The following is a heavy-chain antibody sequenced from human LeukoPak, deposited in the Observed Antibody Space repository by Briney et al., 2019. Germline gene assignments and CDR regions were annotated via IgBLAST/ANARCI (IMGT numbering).Heavy chain of an antibody. CDR2: IIGSGSST. CDR1: GFTFSRYA. V-gene: IGHV3-23*01. CDR3: AKDSRPGDGLWDFDY. D-gene: IGHD3-16*01. J-gene: IGHJ4*02. Sequence: GGSLRLSCEASGFTFSRYAMSWVRQAPGKGLEWVSGIIGSGSSTYYADSVKGRFTISRDNSKSTLYSQMNSLRDEDTAVYYCAKDSRPGDGLWDFDYWGQGALVTVSS.